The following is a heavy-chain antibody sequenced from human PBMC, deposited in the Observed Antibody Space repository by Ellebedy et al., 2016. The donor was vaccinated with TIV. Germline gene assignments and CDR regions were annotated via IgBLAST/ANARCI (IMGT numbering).Heavy chain of an antibody. V-gene: IGHV3-66*01. CDR2: IYSGGST. D-gene: IGHD3-10*01. Sequence: PGGSLRLSCAASGFTVSSNYMSWVRQAPGKGLEWVSVIYSGGSTYYADSVKGRFTISRDNSKNTLYLQMNSLRAEDTAVYYCARCHGSGSYYNGYFDYWGQGTLVTVSS. CDR1: GFTVSSNY. CDR3: ARCHGSGSYYNGYFDY. J-gene: IGHJ4*02.